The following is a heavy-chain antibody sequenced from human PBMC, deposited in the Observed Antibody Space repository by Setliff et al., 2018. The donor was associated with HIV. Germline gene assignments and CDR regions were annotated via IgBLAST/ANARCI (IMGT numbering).Heavy chain of an antibody. V-gene: IGHV3-48*01. J-gene: IGHJ4*02. D-gene: IGHD2-15*01. CDR1: GFTFSNYS. CDR3: AKNIAGVCYSGLDY. CDR2: ISSSSSTI. Sequence: GGSLRLSCAASGFTFSNYSMNWVRQAPGKVLEWVSSISSSSSTIYYKDSVKGRFTISRDNAKNSLYLQMNSLGAADTAVYYCAKNIAGVCYSGLDYWGQGALVTVSS.